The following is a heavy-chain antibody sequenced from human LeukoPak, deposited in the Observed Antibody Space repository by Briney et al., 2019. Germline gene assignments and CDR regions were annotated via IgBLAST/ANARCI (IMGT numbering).Heavy chain of an antibody. Sequence: PSETLSLTCSVSGGSIYNSAYHWGWIRQPPGKGLEWIGSIYYSGSTYYNPSLKSRVTIPVDTSKNQFSLKLNSVTAADTAVYYCARPGEVYYYDSSGYPAHYFDYWGQGTLVTVSS. D-gene: IGHD3-22*01. V-gene: IGHV4-39*01. CDR2: IYYSGST. CDR1: GGSIYNSAYH. J-gene: IGHJ4*02. CDR3: ARPGEVYYYDSSGYPAHYFDY.